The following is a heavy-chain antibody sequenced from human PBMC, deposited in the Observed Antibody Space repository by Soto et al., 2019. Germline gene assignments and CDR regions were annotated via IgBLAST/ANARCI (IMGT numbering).Heavy chain of an antibody. CDR1: GYTFTSYY. Sequence: ASVKVSCKASGYTFTSYYMHWVRQAPGQGLEWMGRINANNGSTNYAQKLQGRVTMTTDTSTSTAYMELRSLRSDDTAVYYCAMGITGSPDAFDIWGQGTMVTVSS. CDR2: INANNGST. D-gene: IGHD1-20*01. CDR3: AMGITGSPDAFDI. V-gene: IGHV1-18*01. J-gene: IGHJ3*02.